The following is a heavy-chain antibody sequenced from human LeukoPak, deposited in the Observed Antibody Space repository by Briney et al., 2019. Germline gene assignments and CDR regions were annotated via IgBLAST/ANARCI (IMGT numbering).Heavy chain of an antibody. CDR2: IRYDGSNK. D-gene: IGHD2-2*01. J-gene: IGHJ6*03. V-gene: IGHV3-30*02. CDR3: AKTAEVVPAAMVYYYMDV. Sequence: GGSLRLSCAASGFTFSSYGMHWVRQAPGKGLEWVAFIRYDGSNKYYADSVKGRFTISRDNSKNTLYLQMNSLRAEDTAVYYCAKTAEVVPAAMVYYYMDVWGKGTTVTVSS. CDR1: GFTFSSYG.